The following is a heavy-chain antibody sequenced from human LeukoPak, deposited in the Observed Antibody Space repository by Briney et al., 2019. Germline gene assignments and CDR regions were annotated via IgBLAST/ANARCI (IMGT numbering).Heavy chain of an antibody. J-gene: IGHJ4*02. CDR2: INHSGST. Sequence: SETLSLTCAVYGGSFSGYYWSWIRQPPGKGLEWIGEINHSGSTNYNPSLKSRVTISVDTSKNQFSLKLSSVTAADTAVYYCAREIWGYDNFDYWGQGTLVTVSS. CDR1: GGSFSGYY. V-gene: IGHV4-34*01. D-gene: IGHD5-12*01. CDR3: AREIWGYDNFDY.